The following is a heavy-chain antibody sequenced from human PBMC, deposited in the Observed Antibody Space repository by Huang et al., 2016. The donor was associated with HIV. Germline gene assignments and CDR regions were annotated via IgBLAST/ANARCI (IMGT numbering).Heavy chain of an antibody. CDR2: AFDGGNT. J-gene: IGHJ3*01. V-gene: IGHV4-39*01. CDR1: GGSVNSGYYY. CDR3: ARLPFDYVWGTQRQTALDELDV. Sequence: QLQLQESGPGLVRPSETLSLTCSVSGGSVNSGYYYWGWIRQPPGKGLEWIASAFDGGNTFYKPSLKSRVSMSVDTSKKRFSLNLSSVTAADTAVYFCARLPFDYVWGTQRQTALDELDVWGQGTMVTVSS. D-gene: IGHD3-16*01.